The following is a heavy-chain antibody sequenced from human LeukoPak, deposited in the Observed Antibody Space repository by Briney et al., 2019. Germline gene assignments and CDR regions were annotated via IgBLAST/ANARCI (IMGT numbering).Heavy chain of an antibody. CDR1: GGSISSSDYY. J-gene: IGHJ4*02. CDR2: IYYSGTT. CDR3: AREVLGEIDY. V-gene: IGHV4-39*07. D-gene: IGHD2-8*01. Sequence: SETLSLTFTVSGGSISSSDYYWGWIRQPPGKGLEWIASIYYSGTTHYNPSLKSRVTMSVDTSKNQFSLKLSSVTAADTAVYYCAREVLGEIDYWGQGTLVTVSS.